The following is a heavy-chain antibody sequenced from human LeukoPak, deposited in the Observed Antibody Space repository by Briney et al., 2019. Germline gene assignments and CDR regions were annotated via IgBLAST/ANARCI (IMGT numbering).Heavy chain of an antibody. CDR2: IYYSGST. CDR3: ARALVPAARGNWIDP. CDR1: GGSISSGGYY. V-gene: IGHV4-31*03. D-gene: IGHD2-2*01. J-gene: IGHJ5*02. Sequence: SQTLSLTCTVSGGSISSGGYYWSSIRQHPGKGLEWIGYIYYSGSTYYNPSLKSRVTISVDTSNNQFSLKLSSVTAADTAVYYSARALVPAARGNWIDPWGQGTLVTVSS.